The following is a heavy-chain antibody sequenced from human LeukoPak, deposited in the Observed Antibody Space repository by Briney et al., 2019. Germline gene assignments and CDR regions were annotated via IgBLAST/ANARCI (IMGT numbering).Heavy chain of an antibody. CDR1: GYTFTGYY. J-gene: IGHJ4*02. CDR3: AREFQRRDGYNDDY. D-gene: IGHD5-24*01. CDR2: INPNSGGT. V-gene: IGHV1-2*02. Sequence: ASVKVSCKASGYTFTGYYMHWVRQAPGQGLGWMGWINPNSGGTNYAQKFQGRVTMTRDTSISTAYMELSRLRSDDTAVYYCAREFQRRDGYNDDYWGQGTLVTVSS.